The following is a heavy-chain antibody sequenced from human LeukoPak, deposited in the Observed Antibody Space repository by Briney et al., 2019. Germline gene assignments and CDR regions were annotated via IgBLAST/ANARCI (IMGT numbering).Heavy chain of an antibody. CDR1: GFTLSSYW. D-gene: IGHD6-19*01. V-gene: IGHV3-7*04. Sequence: GGSLRLSCAASGFTLSSYWMSWVRQPPGKGLEWVATIKADGSEKYYVDSVKGRFTISRDNAKNSLYLQMNSLRAEDTAVYYCARDRITVAYWGQGTLVTVSS. CDR2: IKADGSEK. J-gene: IGHJ1*01. CDR3: ARDRITVAY.